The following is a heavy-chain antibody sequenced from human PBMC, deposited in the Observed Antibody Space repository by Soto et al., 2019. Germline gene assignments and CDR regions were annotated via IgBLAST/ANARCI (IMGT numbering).Heavy chain of an antibody. CDR1: GFTFTNYW. CDR2: ISTDGSST. Sequence: EVQLVESGGGLVQPGGSLRLSCAASGFTFTNYWMHWVRQAPEKGLVWVSRISTDGSSTNYADSVKGRFTISKDNAKNTLYLQMNSLSGEDTAVYYCAKEGPARGYSAYDAWGQGTLVTVSS. CDR3: AKEGPARGYSAYDA. V-gene: IGHV3-74*01. D-gene: IGHD5-12*01. J-gene: IGHJ4*02.